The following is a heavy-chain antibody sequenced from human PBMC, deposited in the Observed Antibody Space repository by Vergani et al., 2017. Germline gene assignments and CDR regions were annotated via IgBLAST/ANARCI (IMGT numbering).Heavy chain of an antibody. CDR2: ISGSGGST. CDR3: ARGAWGCSSTSCLYADYYYYMDV. J-gene: IGHJ6*03. CDR1: GFTFSSYS. V-gene: IGHV3-23*04. Sequence: EVQLVESGGGLVKPGGSLRLSCAASGFTFSSYSMNWVRQAPGKGLEWVSAISGSGGSTYYADSVKGRFTISRDNSKNTLYLQMNSLRAEDTAVYYCARGAWGCSSTSCLYADYYYYMDVWGKGTTVTVSS. D-gene: IGHD2-2*01.